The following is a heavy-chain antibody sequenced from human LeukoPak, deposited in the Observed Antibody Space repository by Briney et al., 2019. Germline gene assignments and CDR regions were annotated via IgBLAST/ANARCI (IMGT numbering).Heavy chain of an antibody. J-gene: IGHJ4*02. CDR1: GGSISSGSYY. Sequence: PSETLSPTCTVSGGSISSGSYYWSWIRQPAGKGLEWIGRIYTSGSTNYNPSLKSRVTISVDTSKNQFSLKLSSVTAADTAVYYCARGEITMVRGVIISKSPFDYWGQGTLVTVSS. CDR3: ARGEITMVRGVIISKSPFDY. CDR2: IYTSGST. V-gene: IGHV4-61*02. D-gene: IGHD3-10*01.